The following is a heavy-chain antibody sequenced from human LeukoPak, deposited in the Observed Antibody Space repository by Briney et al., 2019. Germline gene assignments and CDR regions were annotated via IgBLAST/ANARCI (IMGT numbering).Heavy chain of an antibody. J-gene: IGHJ4*02. Sequence: GGSLRLSCAASGFTVSSNYMSWVRQAPGKGLEWVSVIYSGGSTYYADSVKGRFTISRDNSKSTLYIQMNSLRVEDTAVYYCARAKPKNMVRGLIMRRESRYYFDYWGQGTLVTVSS. CDR2: IYSGGST. D-gene: IGHD3-10*01. CDR3: ARAKPKNMVRGLIMRRESRYYFDY. CDR1: GFTVSSNY. V-gene: IGHV3-53*01.